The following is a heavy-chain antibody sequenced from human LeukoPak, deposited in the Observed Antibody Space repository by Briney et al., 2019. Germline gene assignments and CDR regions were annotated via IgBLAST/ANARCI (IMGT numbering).Heavy chain of an antibody. Sequence: ASVKVSCKASGYTFTSYGISWVRQAPGQGLEWMGWISAYNGNTNYAQKLQGRVTMTTDTSTSTAYMELRGLRSDDTAVYYCAREGLVKGINAFDIWGQGTMVTVSS. J-gene: IGHJ3*02. CDR1: GYTFTSYG. CDR2: ISAYNGNT. D-gene: IGHD6-19*01. V-gene: IGHV1-18*01. CDR3: AREGLVKGINAFDI.